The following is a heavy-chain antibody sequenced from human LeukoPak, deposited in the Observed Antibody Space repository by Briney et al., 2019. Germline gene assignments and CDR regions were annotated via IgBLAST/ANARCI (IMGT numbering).Heavy chain of an antibody. V-gene: IGHV3-72*01. CDR1: GFTLSDHY. D-gene: IGHD2-15*01. Sequence: GGSLRLSCAASGFTLSDHYMDWVRQAPGKGLEWVGRTTNKANSYTTEYAAPVKGRFTISRDDSKSSLYLQMNSLKTEDTAVYYCARRYCIGGNCRYSDYWGQGTLVTVSS. CDR2: TTNKANSYTT. J-gene: IGHJ4*02. CDR3: ARRYCIGGNCRYSDY.